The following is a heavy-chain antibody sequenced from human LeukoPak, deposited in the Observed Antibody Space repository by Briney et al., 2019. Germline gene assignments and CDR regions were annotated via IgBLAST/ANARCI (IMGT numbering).Heavy chain of an antibody. CDR3: ARDLHYDFWSGYYTGDVDYFDY. Sequence: GGSLRLSCAASGFTFRSYEMNWVRQAPGKGLEWVSYISSSGSAIYYADSVKGRFTISRDNAKNSLYLQMDSLRAEDTAVYYCARDLHYDFWSGYYTGDVDYFDYWGQGTLVTVSS. CDR1: GFTFRSYE. D-gene: IGHD3-3*01. J-gene: IGHJ4*02. V-gene: IGHV3-48*03. CDR2: ISSSGSAI.